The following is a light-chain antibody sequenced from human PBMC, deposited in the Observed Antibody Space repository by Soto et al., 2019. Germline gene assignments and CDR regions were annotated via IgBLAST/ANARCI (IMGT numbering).Light chain of an antibody. V-gene: IGKV3-20*01. CDR3: QQYGRSPFT. CDR1: QRVSSNS. Sequence: EIVLTQSPGTLSLSPGERATLSCRASQRVSSNSLAWYQQTPGQAPRLLIYGASSRATGIPDRFSGSGSGTDFTLTISRLEPEDFAVYYCQQYGRSPFTFGQGTRLEIK. CDR2: GAS. J-gene: IGKJ5*01.